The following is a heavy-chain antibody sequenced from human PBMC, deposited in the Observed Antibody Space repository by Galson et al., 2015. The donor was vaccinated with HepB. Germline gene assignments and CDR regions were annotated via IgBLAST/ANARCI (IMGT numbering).Heavy chain of an antibody. J-gene: IGHJ3*02. D-gene: IGHD6-19*01. CDR3: ARFNSGWFAPGNLNDVFDI. V-gene: IGHV2-5*02. CDR2: IYWGGDK. Sequence: PALVTPTQTLTLTCTFSGFSLPTSGVGVAWVRQPPGKALEWLALIYWGGDKRFSPSLKERLTITKEISKNQVVMTMTNMDPLDTATYYCARFNSGWFAPGNLNDVFDIWGQGTKVSVSS. CDR1: GFSLPTSGVG.